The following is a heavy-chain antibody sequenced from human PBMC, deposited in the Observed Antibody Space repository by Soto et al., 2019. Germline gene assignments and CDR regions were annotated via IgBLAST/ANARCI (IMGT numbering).Heavy chain of an antibody. CDR1: GDSVTENY. D-gene: IGHD3-10*01. J-gene: IGHJ4*02. V-gene: IGHV4-59*02. CDR2: MHYSGFS. CDR3: ARTVRWYGVSYYFDF. Sequence: SETLSLTCAFSGDSVTENYLTWIRQSPEKGLEWIGYMHYSGFSFSNPSLNSRVTMSVDTSKNQFTLQLTSVTATDTAVYYCARTVRWYGVSYYFDFWGQGALVTVSS.